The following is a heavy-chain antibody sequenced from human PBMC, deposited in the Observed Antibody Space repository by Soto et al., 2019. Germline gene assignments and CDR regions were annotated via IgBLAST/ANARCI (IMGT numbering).Heavy chain of an antibody. J-gene: IGHJ5*02. V-gene: IGHV3-23*01. CDR3: AKTEKYDFWSGYWP. CDR2: ISGSGGST. CDR1: GFTFSSYA. Sequence: EVQLLESGGGLVQPGGSLRLSCAASGFTFSSYAMSWVRQAPGKGLEWVSAISGSGGSTYYADSEKGRFTISRDNSKNTLYLQMNSLRAEDTAVYYCAKTEKYDFWSGYWPWGQGTLVTVSS. D-gene: IGHD3-3*01.